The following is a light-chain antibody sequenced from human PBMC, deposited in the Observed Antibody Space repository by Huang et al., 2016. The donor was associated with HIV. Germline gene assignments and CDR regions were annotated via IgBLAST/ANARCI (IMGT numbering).Light chain of an antibody. CDR3: QQYKTWPRT. J-gene: IGKJ1*01. V-gene: IGKV3-15*01. CDR1: QSVSNN. CDR2: GSS. Sequence: EIGVTQSPATLPVSPGENVTFSGWARQSVSNNLAWYKQRPGQAPSLRIYGSSARATGIPGRFRGSGSGTEFTLTISSLQSEDFAVYYCQQYKTWPRTFGQGTKVEVK.